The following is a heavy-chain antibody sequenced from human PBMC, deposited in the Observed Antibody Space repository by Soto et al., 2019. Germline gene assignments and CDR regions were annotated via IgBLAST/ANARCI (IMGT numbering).Heavy chain of an antibody. Sequence: GESLNISCKGSGYSFTSYWIGWVRQMPGKGLEWMGIIYPGDSDTRYSPSFQGQVTISADKSISTAYLQWSSLKASDTAMYYCARGVVPAARSRHPHFDYWGQGTLVTVSS. CDR1: GYSFTSYW. D-gene: IGHD2-2*01. CDR3: ARGVVPAARSRHPHFDY. V-gene: IGHV5-51*01. CDR2: IYPGDSDT. J-gene: IGHJ4*02.